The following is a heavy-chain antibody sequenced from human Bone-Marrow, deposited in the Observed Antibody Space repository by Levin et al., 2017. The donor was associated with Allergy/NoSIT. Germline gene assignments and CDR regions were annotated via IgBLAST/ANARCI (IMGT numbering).Heavy chain of an antibody. D-gene: IGHD6-19*01. CDR3: ARAGWSGYSSGWFDC. J-gene: IGHJ4*02. CDR1: GYTFTGYY. Sequence: PGGSLRLSCKASGYTFTGYYMHWVRQAPGQGLEWMGRINPNSGGTNYAQKFQGRVTMTRDTSISTAYMELSRLRSDDTAVYYCARAGWSGYSSGWFDCWGQGTLVTVSS. CDR2: INPNSGGT. V-gene: IGHV1-2*06.